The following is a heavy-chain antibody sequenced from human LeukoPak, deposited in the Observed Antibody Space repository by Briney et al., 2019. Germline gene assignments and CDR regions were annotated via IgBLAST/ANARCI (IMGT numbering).Heavy chain of an antibody. CDR3: ARTVGYYDSSGYPN. Sequence: ASVKVSCKASGYTFTSYYMHWVRQAPGQGLEWMGIINPSGGSTSYAQKLQGRVTMTTDTSTSTAYMELRSLRSDDTAVYYCARTVGYYDSSGYPNWGQGTLVTVSS. J-gene: IGHJ4*02. V-gene: IGHV1-46*01. D-gene: IGHD3-22*01. CDR1: GYTFTSYY. CDR2: INPSGGST.